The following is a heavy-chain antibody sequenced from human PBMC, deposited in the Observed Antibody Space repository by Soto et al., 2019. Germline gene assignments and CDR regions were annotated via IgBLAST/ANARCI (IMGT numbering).Heavy chain of an antibody. Sequence: EVQLLESGGGLVQPGGSLRLSCAASGFTLSRYAMTWVRQAPGKGLEWVSVISDSDNATYYADSVKGRLTISRDNSKNTLYLQLNSLRAEDTAVYYCAKGVSSSAWSASDSWGQGTLVTVSA. J-gene: IGHJ4*02. D-gene: IGHD6-19*01. V-gene: IGHV3-23*01. CDR3: AKGVSSSAWSASDS. CDR2: ISDSDNAT. CDR1: GFTLSRYA.